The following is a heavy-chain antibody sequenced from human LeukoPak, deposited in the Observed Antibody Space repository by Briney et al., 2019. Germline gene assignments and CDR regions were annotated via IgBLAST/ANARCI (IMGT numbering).Heavy chain of an antibody. CDR3: ARRVEMATMGDY. CDR1: GFTFSSYA. J-gene: IGHJ4*02. V-gene: IGHV3-30*09. Sequence: GGSLRLSCAASGFTFSSYAMHWVRQAPGKGLEWVAVISYDGSNKYYADSVKGRFAISRDNSKNTLYMQMNSLRAEGTAVYYCARRVEMATMGDYWGQGTLVTVSS. D-gene: IGHD5-24*01. CDR2: ISYDGSNK.